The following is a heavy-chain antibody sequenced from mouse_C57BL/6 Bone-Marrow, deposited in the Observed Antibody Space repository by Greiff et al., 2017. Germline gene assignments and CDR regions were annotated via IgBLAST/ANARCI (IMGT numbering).Heavy chain of an antibody. CDR2: IHPNSGST. V-gene: IGHV1-64*01. CDR3: AREVIVTTRYYAMDY. J-gene: IGHJ4*01. CDR1: GYTFTSYW. Sequence: LQPGAELVKPGASVKLSCKASGYTFTSYWMHWVKQRPGQGLEWIGMIHPNSGSTNYNEKFKSKATLTVDKSSSTAYMQLSSLTSEDSAVYYCAREVIVTTRYYAMDYWGQGTSVTVSS. D-gene: IGHD2-5*01.